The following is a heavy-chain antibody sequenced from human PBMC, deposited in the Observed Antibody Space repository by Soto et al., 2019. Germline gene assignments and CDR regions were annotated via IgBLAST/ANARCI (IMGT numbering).Heavy chain of an antibody. CDR1: GFTFSSYG. Sequence: QVQLVESGGGVVQPGRSLRLSCAASGFTFSSYGMHWVRQAPGKGLEWVAVISYDGSNKYYADSVKGRFTISRDNSKNTLYLQMNSLRAEDTAVYYCAKDWATKRADYYFDYWGQGTLVTVSS. V-gene: IGHV3-30*18. J-gene: IGHJ4*02. D-gene: IGHD1-1*01. CDR3: AKDWATKRADYYFDY. CDR2: ISYDGSNK.